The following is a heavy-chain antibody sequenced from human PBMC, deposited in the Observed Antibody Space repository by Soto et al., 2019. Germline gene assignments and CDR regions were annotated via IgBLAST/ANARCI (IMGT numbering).Heavy chain of an antibody. V-gene: IGHV1-69*01. CDR2: IIPLFGTA. CDR3: ARDRLAVAGRRPFDY. Sequence: QVQLVQSGAEVKKPGSSVKVSCKASGGTFSSYAISWVRQAPGQGLEWMGGIIPLFGTANYAQKFQGRVTMTADESTSTAYMELSSLRSEDTAVYYCARDRLAVAGRRPFDYWGQGTLVTVSS. CDR1: GGTFSSYA. D-gene: IGHD6-19*01. J-gene: IGHJ4*02.